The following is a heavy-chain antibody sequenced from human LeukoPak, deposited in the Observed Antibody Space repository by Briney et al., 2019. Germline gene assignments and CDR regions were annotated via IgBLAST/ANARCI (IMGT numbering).Heavy chain of an antibody. D-gene: IGHD3-10*01. CDR1: GYPFFAHF. Sequence: ASVKVSCKASGYPFFAHFLNWVRQAPGQGLEWMGNIDTTTGNPRYAQDFTGRFVFSLDTSVSTAYLQITSLKADDTAAYYCVRGTPTPGMDYWGQGTQVTVSS. CDR2: IDTTTGNP. V-gene: IGHV7-4-1*02. CDR3: VRGTPTPGMDY. J-gene: IGHJ4*02.